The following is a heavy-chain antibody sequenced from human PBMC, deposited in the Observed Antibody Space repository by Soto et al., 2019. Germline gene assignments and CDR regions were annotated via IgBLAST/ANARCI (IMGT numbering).Heavy chain of an antibody. D-gene: IGHD6-13*01. CDR3: AKDPNSSSWCSWFDP. J-gene: IGHJ5*02. V-gene: IGHV3-23*01. Sequence: GGSLRLSCAASGFTFSSYAMSWVRQAPGKGLEWVSAISGSGGSTYYEDSVKGRFTTSRDNSKNTRYLQMNSLRAANTAGYYCAKDPNSSSWCSWFDPWGQGTLVTVSS. CDR1: GFTFSSYA. CDR2: ISGSGGST.